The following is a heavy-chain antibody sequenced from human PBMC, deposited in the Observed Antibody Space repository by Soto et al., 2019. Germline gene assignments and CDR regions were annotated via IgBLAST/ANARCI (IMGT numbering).Heavy chain of an antibody. V-gene: IGHV3-33*01. CDR1: GFTFSSYG. CDR2: IWYDGSNK. D-gene: IGHD3-16*01. Sequence: VQLVESGGGVVKPGRSLRLSCAASGFTFSSYGMHWVRQAPGKGLEWVAVIWYDGSNKYYADAVKGRFTISRDNSKNTLYLKMHSLRAEDTALYYCGGGLLQSYYFDDGGQGTLVTVSS. CDR3: GGGLLQSYYFDD. J-gene: IGHJ4*02.